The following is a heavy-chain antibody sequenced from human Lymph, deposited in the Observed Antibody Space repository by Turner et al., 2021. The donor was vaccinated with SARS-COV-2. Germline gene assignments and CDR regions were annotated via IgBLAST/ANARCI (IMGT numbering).Heavy chain of an antibody. CDR1: GGSMNNNY. Sequence: QVQLQESVPRLVKPLETLSLTCTVSGGSMNNNYRSWIRQPPGKRLEWIGCIFYRGCTNSNPSLKSRVTISVDTSENQFSLKLTSVNAADTAIYYCASQTVNNGVDPWGQGTLVTVSS. D-gene: IGHD2-21*02. CDR3: ASQTVNNGVDP. J-gene: IGHJ5*02. CDR2: IFYRGCT. V-gene: IGHV4-59*01.